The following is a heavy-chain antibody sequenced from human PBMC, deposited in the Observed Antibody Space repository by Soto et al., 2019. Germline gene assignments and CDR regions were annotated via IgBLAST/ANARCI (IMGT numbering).Heavy chain of an antibody. CDR2: IYYSGST. D-gene: IGHD3-22*01. V-gene: IGHV4-31*03. CDR1: GGSISSGGYY. J-gene: IGHJ4*02. Sequence: QVQLQESGPGLMKPSQTLSLTCTVSGGSISSGGYYWSWIRQHPGKGLEWIGYIYYSGSTYYNPSLKSRVTISVDTSKNQFSLKLSSVTAADTAVYYCARGDSSGYSSPGEMFDYWGQGTLVTVSS. CDR3: ARGDSSGYSSPGEMFDY.